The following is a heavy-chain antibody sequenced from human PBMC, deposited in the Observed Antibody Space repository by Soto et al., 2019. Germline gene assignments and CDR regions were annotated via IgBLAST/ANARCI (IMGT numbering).Heavy chain of an antibody. CDR3: ASGVGATDAFDI. CDR2: INPNRGGT. J-gene: IGHJ3*02. D-gene: IGHD1-26*01. Sequence: QVQLVQSGAEVKKPGASVKVSCKASGYTFTGYYMHWVRQAPGQGLEWMGWINPNRGGTNYAQKFQGWVPMTTDTSISTAYMELSRLRSDDTAVYYCASGVGATDAFDIWGQGTMVTVSS. V-gene: IGHV1-2*04. CDR1: GYTFTGYY.